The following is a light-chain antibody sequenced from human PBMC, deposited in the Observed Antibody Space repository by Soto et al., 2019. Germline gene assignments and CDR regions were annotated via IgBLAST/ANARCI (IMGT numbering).Light chain of an antibody. Sequence: QSALTQPPSACGSPGQSVTISCTGTSSDVGAYNYVSWFQQHPGKAPKLLIYEVIKRPSGVPDRFSGSKSGNTASLTVSGLQTEDEADYYCSSYTGIDISTVGVGGGTQLTVL. CDR2: EVI. CDR3: SSYTGIDISTVG. J-gene: IGLJ2*01. V-gene: IGLV2-8*01. CDR1: SSDVGAYNY.